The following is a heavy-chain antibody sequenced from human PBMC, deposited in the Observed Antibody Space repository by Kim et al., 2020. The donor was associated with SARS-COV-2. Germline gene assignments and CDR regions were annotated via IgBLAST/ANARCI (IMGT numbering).Heavy chain of an antibody. Sequence: TYAQGFTRRFVFSLDTSVSTAYLQISSLKAEDTAVYFCARDRYSSGWSVDYWGQGTLVTVSS. CDR3: ARDRYSSGWSVDY. V-gene: IGHV7-4-1*02. J-gene: IGHJ4*02. D-gene: IGHD6-19*01.